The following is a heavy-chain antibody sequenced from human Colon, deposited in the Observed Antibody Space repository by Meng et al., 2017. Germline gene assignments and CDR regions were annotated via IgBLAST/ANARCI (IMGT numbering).Heavy chain of an antibody. D-gene: IGHD5-24*01. CDR1: GYSIRSSNW. Sequence: VHLQEPGPGLVKPSDTLSLAYACSGYSIRSSNWWVRIRQPPGKGLEWIGYIYYSGSTDYNPSLKSRVTMSVDTSKNQFSLKLSSVTAVDTAVYYCARKRDGYNPFDDWGQGTLVTVSS. CDR3: ARKRDGYNPFDD. V-gene: IGHV4-28*01. CDR2: IYYSGST. J-gene: IGHJ4*02.